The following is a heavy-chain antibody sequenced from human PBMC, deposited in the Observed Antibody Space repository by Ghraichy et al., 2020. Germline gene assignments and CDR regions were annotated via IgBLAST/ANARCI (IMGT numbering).Heavy chain of an antibody. CDR2: IWYDGSNK. CDR3: ARVFRKQYCSSTSCYTLGSVHYYYYGMDV. J-gene: IGHJ6*02. CDR1: GFTFSSYG. D-gene: IGHD2-2*02. V-gene: IGHV3-33*01. Sequence: GESLNISCAASGFTFSSYGMHWVRQAPGKGLEWVAVIWYDGSNKYYADSVKGRFTISRDNSKNTLYLQMNSLRAEDTAVYYCARVFRKQYCSSTSCYTLGSVHYYYYGMDVWGQGTTVTVSS.